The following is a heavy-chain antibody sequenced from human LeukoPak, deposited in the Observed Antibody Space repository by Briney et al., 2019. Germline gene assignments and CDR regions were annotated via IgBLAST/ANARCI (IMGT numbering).Heavy chain of an antibody. CDR3: ARGIAAAGTSPHFDC. V-gene: IGHV4-59*01. Sequence: SETLSLTCTVSGGSISSYYWSWIRQPPGKGLEWIGYIYYSGSTNYNPSLKSRVTISVDTSKNQFSLKLSSVTAADTAVYYCARGIAAAGTSPHFDCWGQGTLVTVSS. J-gene: IGHJ4*02. CDR1: GGSISSYY. CDR2: IYYSGST. D-gene: IGHD6-13*01.